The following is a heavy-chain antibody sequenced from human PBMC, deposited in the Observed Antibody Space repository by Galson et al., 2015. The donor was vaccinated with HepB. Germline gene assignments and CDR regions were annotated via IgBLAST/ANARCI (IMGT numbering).Heavy chain of an antibody. CDR2: ISHDGTGT. CDR1: GFGLTNHV. CDR3: ADGDPDMSVFLDR. D-gene: IGHD4-17*01. V-gene: IGHV3-23*01. Sequence: SLRLSCAASGFGLTNHVMTWVRQAPGKGLEWVSSISHDGTGTHYADAVKGRFAISRDDSRNTVYLQMNSLTAEDTALYYCADGDPDMSVFLDRWGQGTLVTVSS. J-gene: IGHJ4*02.